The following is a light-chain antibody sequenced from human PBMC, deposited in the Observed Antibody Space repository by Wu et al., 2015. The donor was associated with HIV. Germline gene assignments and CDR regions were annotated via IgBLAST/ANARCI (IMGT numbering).Light chain of an antibody. CDR1: QSVSSNY. Sequence: EIVMTQSPATLSVSPGERATLSCRASQSVSSNYLAWYQQKPGQAPRLLIYGASSRATDIPARFSGSGSGTDFTLTISSLEPEDFAVYYCQQRSNWLLTFGGGTKVEIK. CDR3: QQRSNWLLT. V-gene: IGKV3D-20*02. J-gene: IGKJ4*01. CDR2: GAS.